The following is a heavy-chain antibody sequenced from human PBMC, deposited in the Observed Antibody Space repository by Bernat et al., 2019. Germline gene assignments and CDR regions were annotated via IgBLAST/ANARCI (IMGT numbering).Heavy chain of an antibody. V-gene: IGHV3-33*01. D-gene: IGHD2-2*01. CDR1: GFTFSSYG. CDR2: IWSDGSNK. Sequence: QVQLVESGGGVVQPGRSLRLSCAASGFTFSSYGMHWVRQAPGKGLEWVAVIWSDGSNKYYADSVKGRFTISRDNSKNTLYLQMNSLRAEDTAVYYCARHGSDCSSTSCYIYYYYYYVDVWGKGTTVTVSS. CDR3: ARHGSDCSSTSCYIYYYYYYVDV. J-gene: IGHJ6*03.